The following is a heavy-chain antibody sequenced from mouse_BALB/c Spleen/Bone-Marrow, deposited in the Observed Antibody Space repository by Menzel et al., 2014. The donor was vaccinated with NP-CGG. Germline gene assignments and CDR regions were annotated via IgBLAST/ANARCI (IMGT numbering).Heavy chain of an antibody. CDR3: TRLFYGSSDYAMDN. CDR2: INPNNGGS. Sequence: QVQLKESGAELVKPGASVKLSCKASGYTFTSYWMHWVKLRPGQGFEWIGEINPNNGGSNYNEKFKRKATLTVDKSSSPAYMQLNSLTSEDSAVYYCTRLFYGSSDYAMDNWGQGTSVTVSS. J-gene: IGHJ4*01. CDR1: GYTFTSYW. D-gene: IGHD1-1*01. V-gene: IGHV1S81*02.